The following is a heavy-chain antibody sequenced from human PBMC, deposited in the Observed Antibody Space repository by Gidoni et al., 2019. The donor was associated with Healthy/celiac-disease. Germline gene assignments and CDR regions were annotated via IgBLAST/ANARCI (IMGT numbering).Heavy chain of an antibody. V-gene: IGHV5-10-1*01. CDR1: GYSFTSYW. CDR3: GGGGDGMDV. D-gene: IGHD3-16*01. CDR2: IDPRNSYN. J-gene: IGHJ6*02. Sequence: EVQLVQSGAEVKQPGESLRISCKGSGYSFTSYWISWVRQMPGKGLEWLGRIDPRNSYNNNSPSFQGHVTISGNKSISTAYLQWSRLKASDTARDDWGGGGDGMDVWGQGTTVTVSS.